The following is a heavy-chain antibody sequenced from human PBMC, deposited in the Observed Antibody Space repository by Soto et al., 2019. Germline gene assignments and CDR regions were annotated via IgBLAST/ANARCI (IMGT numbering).Heavy chain of an antibody. V-gene: IGHV4-30-4*01. CDR1: GGSISSGDYY. D-gene: IGHD3-10*01. J-gene: IGHJ4*02. CDR3: ARVGRGVADY. Sequence: SETLSPTCTVSGGSISSGDYYWSWIRQPPGKGLEWIGYIYYSGSTYYNPSLKSPVSISVDTSKNQFSLKLNSVTAADTAVYYCARVGRGVADYWGQGALVTVSS. CDR2: IYYSGST.